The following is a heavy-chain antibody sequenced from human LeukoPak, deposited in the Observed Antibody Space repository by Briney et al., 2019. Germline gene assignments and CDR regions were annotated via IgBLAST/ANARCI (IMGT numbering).Heavy chain of an antibody. J-gene: IGHJ4*02. V-gene: IGHV4-59*08. CDR1: GGSISSYY. Sequence: PSETLSLTCTVSGGSISSYYWSWIRQPPGKGLEWIGFIYYGGSINYNPSLKSRVTISVDSSKTQVSLKLSSVTAADTAVYYCARGNDYWGQGTLVTVSS. CDR3: ARGNDY. CDR2: IYYGGSI.